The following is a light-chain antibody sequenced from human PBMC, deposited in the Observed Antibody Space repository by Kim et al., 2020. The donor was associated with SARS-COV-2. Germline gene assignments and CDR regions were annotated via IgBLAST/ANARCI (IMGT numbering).Light chain of an antibody. Sequence: SASVGDRVTIPCRASQSIDSWLAWYQQTPGKAPTLLIYKASTLASGVPSRFSGGGSGTEFTLTISSLQPEDFATYYCQHYNSHPYTFGQGTKLEI. CDR1: QSIDSW. CDR2: KAS. CDR3: QHYNSHPYT. V-gene: IGKV1-5*03. J-gene: IGKJ2*01.